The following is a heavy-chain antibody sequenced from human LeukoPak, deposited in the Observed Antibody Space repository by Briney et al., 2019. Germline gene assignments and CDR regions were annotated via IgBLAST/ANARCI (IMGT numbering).Heavy chain of an antibody. Sequence: ASVKVSCKASGYTFTNYAIHWVRQAPGQRLEWMGWINADNGHTKYSQHFQGRVTITRDTSASTAYMELSSLTSDDMAVYYCARGRGTSGSSRDFYYYYYMDAWGTGTTVIISS. CDR1: GYTFTNYA. CDR2: INADNGHT. V-gene: IGHV1-3*03. D-gene: IGHD2-15*01. J-gene: IGHJ6*03. CDR3: ARGRGTSGSSRDFYYYYYMDA.